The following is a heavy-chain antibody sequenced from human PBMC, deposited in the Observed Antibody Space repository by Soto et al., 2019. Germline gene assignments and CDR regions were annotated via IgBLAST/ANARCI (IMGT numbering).Heavy chain of an antibody. CDR2: IDPSDSQT. V-gene: IGHV5-10-1*01. J-gene: IGHJ4*02. CDR3: ARQIYDADTGPNFEYYFDS. CDR1: GDSFAGYW. D-gene: IGHD5-18*01. Sequence: GESLKISCKGSGDSFAGYWITWVRQKAGKGLEWMGRIDPSDSQTYYSPSFRGHVTISVTKSITTVFLQWRSLRASDTAMYYCARQIYDADTGPNFEYYFDSSGQGTPVTVSS.